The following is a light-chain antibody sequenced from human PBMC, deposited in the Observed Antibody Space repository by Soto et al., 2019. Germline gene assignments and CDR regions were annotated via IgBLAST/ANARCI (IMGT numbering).Light chain of an antibody. Sequence: QSALTQPASVSGSPGQSITISCTGTSSDVGAYNFVSWYQQHPGKLPKLMIFDVSRRPSGVSDRFSGSKSGNTASLTISGLQAEDEGDYYCSSTSSSTHVFGSGTKLTVL. J-gene: IGLJ1*01. CDR3: SSTSSSTHV. V-gene: IGLV2-14*03. CDR2: DVS. CDR1: SSDVGAYNF.